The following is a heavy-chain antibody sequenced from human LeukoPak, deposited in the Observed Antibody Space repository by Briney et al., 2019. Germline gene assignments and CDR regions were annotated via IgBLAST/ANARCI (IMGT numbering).Heavy chain of an antibody. CDR3: AREEEDSSRWYPPPSNWFDP. Sequence: GGSLRLSCAASGFTFSSYEMNWVRQAPGKGLEWVSYISSSGSTIYYADSVKGRFTISRDNAKNSLYLQMNSLRAEDTAVYYCAREEEDSSRWYPPPSNWFDPWGQGTLVTVSS. D-gene: IGHD6-13*01. CDR1: GFTFSSYE. CDR2: ISSSGSTI. V-gene: IGHV3-48*03. J-gene: IGHJ5*02.